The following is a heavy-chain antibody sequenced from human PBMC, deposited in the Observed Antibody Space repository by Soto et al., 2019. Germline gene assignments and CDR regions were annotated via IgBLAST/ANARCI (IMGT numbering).Heavy chain of an antibody. CDR1: GFTFSNAW. CDR2: IKSKTDGGTT. Sequence: EVQLVESGGGLVKPGGSLRLSCAASGFTFSNAWMNWVRQAPGKGLEWVGRIKSKTDGGTTDYAAPVKGRFTISRDDSKNTLYLQMNSLKTEYTAVYYCTSPPSDSSGYYYGSGFDYWGQGTLVTVSS. J-gene: IGHJ4*02. V-gene: IGHV3-15*07. D-gene: IGHD3-22*01. CDR3: TSPPSDSSGYYYGSGFDY.